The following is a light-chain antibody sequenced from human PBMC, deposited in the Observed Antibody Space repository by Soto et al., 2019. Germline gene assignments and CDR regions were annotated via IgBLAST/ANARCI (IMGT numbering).Light chain of an antibody. Sequence: QSVLTQPASVSGSPGQSITISCTGTSSDVGNYNLVSWYQQHPGKAPKLMIYDVTKRPSGVSNRFSGSKSGNTASLTISGLQAEDEADYYCCSYAGSGTMVFGGGTKVTVL. V-gene: IGLV2-23*02. CDR1: SSDVGNYNL. CDR2: DVT. CDR3: CSYAGSGTMV. J-gene: IGLJ2*01.